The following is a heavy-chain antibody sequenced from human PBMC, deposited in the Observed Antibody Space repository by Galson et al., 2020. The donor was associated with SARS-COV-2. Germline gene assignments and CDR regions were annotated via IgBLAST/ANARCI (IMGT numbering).Heavy chain of an antibody. CDR3: ARGGWRSSSSKSGYYYYYMDV. Sequence: ASVKVSCKASGGTFSSYAISWVRQAPGQGLEWMGGIIPIFGTANYAQKFQGRVTITTDESTSTAYMELSSLRSEDTAVYYCARGGWRSSSSKSGYYYYYMDVWGKGTTVTVSS. CDR1: GGTFSSYA. J-gene: IGHJ6*03. CDR2: IIPIFGTA. D-gene: IGHD6-6*01. V-gene: IGHV1-69*05.